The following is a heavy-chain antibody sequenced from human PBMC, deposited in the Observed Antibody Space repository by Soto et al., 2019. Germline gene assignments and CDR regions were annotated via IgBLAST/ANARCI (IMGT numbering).Heavy chain of an antibody. J-gene: IGHJ3*02. CDR2: IKQDGSEK. D-gene: IGHD7-27*01. CDR3: ARGLTGEHDAFDI. V-gene: IGHV3-7*01. Sequence: GGSLRLSCAASGFTFSSYWMSWVRQAPGKGLEWVANIKQDGSEKYYVDSVKGRFTISRDNAKNSLYLQMNSLRAEDTAVYYCARGLTGEHDAFDIWGQGTMVTVS. CDR1: GFTFSSYW.